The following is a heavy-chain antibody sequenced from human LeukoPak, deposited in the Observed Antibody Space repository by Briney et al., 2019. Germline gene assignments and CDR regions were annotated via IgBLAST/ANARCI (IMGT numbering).Heavy chain of an antibody. J-gene: IGHJ2*01. Sequence: SETLSLTCAVYGGSFSGYYWSWIRQPPGKGLEWIGEINHSGSTNYSPSLKSRVTISVDTSKNQFSLKLSSVTAADTAVYYCARSRDGYNANWYFDLWGRGTLVTVSS. V-gene: IGHV4-34*01. CDR3: ARSRDGYNANWYFDL. CDR2: INHSGST. CDR1: GGSFSGYY. D-gene: IGHD5-24*01.